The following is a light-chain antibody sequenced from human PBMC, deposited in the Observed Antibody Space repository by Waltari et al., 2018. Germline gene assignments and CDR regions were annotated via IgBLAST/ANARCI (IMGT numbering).Light chain of an antibody. CDR2: AAS. Sequence: EIVLTQSPGTLSLSPGERATLSCRASQSIGKYLVWYQQKHGQAPRLLMYAASTRATGIPDRFSGSGSGTDFSLTISRLEPEDFAVYYCQKYDRLPATFGQGTKVEIK. CDR3: QKYDRLPAT. V-gene: IGKV3-20*01. J-gene: IGKJ1*01. CDR1: QSIGKY.